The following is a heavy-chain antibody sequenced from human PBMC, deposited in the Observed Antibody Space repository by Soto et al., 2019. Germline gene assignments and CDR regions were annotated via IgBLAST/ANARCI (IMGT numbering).Heavy chain of an antibody. CDR1: GGSISSGGSY. V-gene: IGHV4-31*03. J-gene: IGHJ4*02. Sequence: QVQLQESGPGLVKPSPTLSLTCTVSGGSISSGGSYWSWIRQHPGKGLEWIGDLYYSGSTYYNPSLKSRVTKSVDTSKNQFSLKLSSVTAADTAVYYCARGPPLWFGELWGQGTLVTVSS. CDR3: ARGPPLWFGEL. D-gene: IGHD3-10*01. CDR2: LYYSGST.